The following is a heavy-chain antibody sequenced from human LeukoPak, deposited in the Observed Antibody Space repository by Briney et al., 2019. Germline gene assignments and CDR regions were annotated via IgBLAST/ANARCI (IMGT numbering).Heavy chain of an antibody. CDR2: INSDGSWT. Sequence: GSLRLSCAASGNYWMHWVRQAPGKGLVWVSHINSDGSWTSYADSVKGRFTISKDNAKNTVYLQMNNLRAEDTAVYYCVSFYETYWGRGTLVTVSS. CDR3: VSFYETY. J-gene: IGHJ4*02. D-gene: IGHD2-2*01. V-gene: IGHV3-74*01. CDR1: GNYW.